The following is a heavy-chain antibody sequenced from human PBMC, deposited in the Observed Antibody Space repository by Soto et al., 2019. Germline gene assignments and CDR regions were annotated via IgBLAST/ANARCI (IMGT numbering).Heavy chain of an antibody. V-gene: IGHV3-30*18. CDR2: LSYDESNT. CDR3: AKSGQEGSRSPDD. CDR1: GFTFGDFG. Sequence: QVQLVESGGGVVQPGRSLRLSCLASGFTFGDFGMHWVRQAPGKGLEWVAALSYDESNTYYADSVKGRFTISRYISKNTLYLQITSLRPEDTAVYFRAKSGQEGSRSPDDWGQGTLVTVSS. J-gene: IGHJ4*02.